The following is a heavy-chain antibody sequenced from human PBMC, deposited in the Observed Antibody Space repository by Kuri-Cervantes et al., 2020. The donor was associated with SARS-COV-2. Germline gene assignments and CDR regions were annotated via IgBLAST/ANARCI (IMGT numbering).Heavy chain of an antibody. CDR3: AREDHDFWSGYVDY. Sequence: GGSLRLSCAASGFTFTSHAMHWVRQAPGKGLEWVALISYDGSNKFYADSVKGRFTISRDNSKNTLYLQMNSLRAEDTAVYYCAREDHDFWSGYVDYWGQGTLVTVSS. CDR2: ISYDGSNK. CDR1: GFTFTSHA. D-gene: IGHD3-3*01. J-gene: IGHJ4*02. V-gene: IGHV3-30*03.